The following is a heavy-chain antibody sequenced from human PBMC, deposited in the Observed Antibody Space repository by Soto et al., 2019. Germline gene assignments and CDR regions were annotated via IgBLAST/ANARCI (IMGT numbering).Heavy chain of an antibody. Sequence: QVPLVESGGGLVKPGGSLRLSCAASGFTFSDYYMSWIRQAPGKGLEWVSYISSRSRYTNYADSVKGRFTISRDNAKNSLYLQRNSLRAEDTAVYYCARDPVPTEGRLHGRDVWGQGTTVAVSS. CDR1: GFTFSDYY. D-gene: IGHD6-6*01. V-gene: IGHV3-11*05. CDR2: ISSRSRYT. J-gene: IGHJ6*02. CDR3: ARDPVPTEGRLHGRDV.